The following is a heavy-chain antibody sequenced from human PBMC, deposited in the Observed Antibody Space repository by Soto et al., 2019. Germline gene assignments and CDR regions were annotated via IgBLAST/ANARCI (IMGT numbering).Heavy chain of an antibody. D-gene: IGHD4-17*01. J-gene: IGHJ4*02. CDR2: IIPILGIA. CDR1: GGTFSSYT. CDR3: ARDKSADGEYEHFDY. V-gene: IGHV1-69*08. Sequence: QVQLVQSGAEVKKPGSSVKVSCKASGGTFSSYTISWVRQAPGQGLEWMGRIIPILGIANYAQKFQGRVTITADKSTSTAYMELSSLRSEDTAVYYCARDKSADGEYEHFDYWGQGTLVTVSS.